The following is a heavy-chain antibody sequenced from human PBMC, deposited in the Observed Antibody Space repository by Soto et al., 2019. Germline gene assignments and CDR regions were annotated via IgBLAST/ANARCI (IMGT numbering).Heavy chain of an antibody. D-gene: IGHD1-26*01. J-gene: IGHJ5*02. Sequence: SVKVSCKASGGTFSSYAISWVRQAPGQGLEWMGGIIPIFGTANYAQKFQGRVTITADESTSTAYMELSSLRSEDTAVYYCASIVGAANNWFDPWGQGTLVTVSS. CDR1: GGTFSSYA. CDR3: ASIVGAANNWFDP. V-gene: IGHV1-69*13. CDR2: IIPIFGTA.